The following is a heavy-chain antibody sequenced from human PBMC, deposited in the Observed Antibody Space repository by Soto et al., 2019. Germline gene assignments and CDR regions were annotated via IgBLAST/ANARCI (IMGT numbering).Heavy chain of an antibody. J-gene: IGHJ4*02. Sequence: SVKVSCKASGGTFSSYAISWVRQAPGQGLEWMGGIIPIFGTANYAQKFQGRVTITADKSTSTAYMELNSLRTEDTAMFYCARPRYYYDSTTYSDGQPADYWGLGTLVTVSS. CDR3: ARPRYYYDSTTYSDGQPADY. V-gene: IGHV1-69*06. CDR1: GGTFSSYA. D-gene: IGHD3-22*01. CDR2: IIPIFGTA.